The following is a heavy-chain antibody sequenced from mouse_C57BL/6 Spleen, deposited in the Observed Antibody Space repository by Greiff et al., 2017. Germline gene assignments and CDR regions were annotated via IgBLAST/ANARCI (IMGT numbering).Heavy chain of an antibody. J-gene: IGHJ2*01. D-gene: IGHD1-1*01. CDR1: GYSFTSYY. Sequence: VQLQQSGPELVKPGASVKISCKASGYSFTSYYIHWVKQRPGQGLEWIGWIYPGSGNTKYNEKFKGKATLTADTSSSTAYMQLSSLTSEDSAVYYCARRYGSSYEDYWGQGTTHSLL. CDR2: IYPGSGNT. V-gene: IGHV1-66*01. CDR3: ARRYGSSYEDY.